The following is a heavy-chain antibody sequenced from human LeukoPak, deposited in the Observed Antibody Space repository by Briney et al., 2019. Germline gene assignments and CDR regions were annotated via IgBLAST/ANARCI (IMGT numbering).Heavy chain of an antibody. CDR1: GFTFGSYS. V-gene: IGHV3-20*04. Sequence: GGSLRLSCAASGFTFGSYSMSWVRHAPGKGLEWVSGINWNGGSTGYADSVKGRFTISRDNAKNSLYLQMNSLRAEDTALYYCARGTLKAAATDFDYWGQGTLVTVSS. D-gene: IGHD6-13*01. CDR2: INWNGGST. J-gene: IGHJ4*02. CDR3: ARGTLKAAATDFDY.